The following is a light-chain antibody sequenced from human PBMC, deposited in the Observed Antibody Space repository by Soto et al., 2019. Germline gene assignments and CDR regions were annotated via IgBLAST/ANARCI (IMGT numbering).Light chain of an antibody. J-gene: IGKJ2*01. CDR1: QSVSSN. Sequence: ETVMTQSPATLSVSPGERATLSCRASQSVSSNLAWYQQKPGQAPRLLIYGASTRATGIPARFSGSGSGTEFTLTISSLQSEDFAVYYCLLYNNWPPYTFGQGTKLDLK. CDR2: GAS. CDR3: LLYNNWPPYT. V-gene: IGKV3-15*01.